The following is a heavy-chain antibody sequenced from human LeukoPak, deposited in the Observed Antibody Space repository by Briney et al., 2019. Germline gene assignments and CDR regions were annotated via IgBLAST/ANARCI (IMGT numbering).Heavy chain of an antibody. CDR2: IKQDGSEK. CDR3: ARARGYCSGGSCYWGH. D-gene: IGHD2-15*01. J-gene: IGHJ4*02. CDR1: GFTFSSYW. Sequence: GGSLRLSCAAPGFTFSSYWMSWVRQAPGKGLEWVANIKQDGSEKYYVDSVKGRFTISRDNAKNSLYLQMNSLRAEDTAVYYCARARGYCSGGSCYWGHWGQGTLVTVSS. V-gene: IGHV3-7*01.